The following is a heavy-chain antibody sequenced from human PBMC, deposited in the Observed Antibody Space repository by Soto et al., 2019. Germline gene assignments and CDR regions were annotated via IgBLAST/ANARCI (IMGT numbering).Heavy chain of an antibody. J-gene: IGHJ3*02. CDR3: ARELYCSSTSCYYAFDI. V-gene: IGHV3-21*01. D-gene: IGHD2-2*01. CDR1: GFTFSSYS. Sequence: PGGSLRLSCAASGFTFSSYSMNWVRQAPGKGLEWVSSISSSSSYIYYADSVKGRFTISRDNAKNSLYLQMNSLRAEDTAVYYCARELYCSSTSCYYAFDIWGQGKMVTVSS. CDR2: ISSSSSYI.